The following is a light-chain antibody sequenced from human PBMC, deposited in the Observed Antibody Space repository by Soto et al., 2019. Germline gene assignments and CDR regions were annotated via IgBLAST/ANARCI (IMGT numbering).Light chain of an antibody. J-gene: IGKJ5*01. CDR1: QDISNY. CDR2: DAS. Sequence: DIPMTQSPSSLSASVGARVTITCRASQDISNYLNWYQQRPGKAHKLLIYDASNFERGVTSRFSGTRSGIHFTFASTRLQPENVATYYWQQSDCLRITFGQGTRLEI. V-gene: IGKV1-33*01. CDR3: QQSDCLRIT.